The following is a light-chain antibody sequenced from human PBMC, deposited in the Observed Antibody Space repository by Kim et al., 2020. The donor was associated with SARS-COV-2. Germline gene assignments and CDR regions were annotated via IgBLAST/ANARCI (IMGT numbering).Light chain of an antibody. J-gene: IGKJ2*01. CDR2: DAS. CDR3: QQYQTSSRT. CDR1: QNIVAW. Sequence: SASVGDRVTPTCRASQNIVAWLAWYQQKPGKAPKLLIYDASTLDTGVSSRFSGSGFGTDFTLTISSLQPDDSATYFCQQYQTSSRTFGQGTTVEI. V-gene: IGKV1-5*01.